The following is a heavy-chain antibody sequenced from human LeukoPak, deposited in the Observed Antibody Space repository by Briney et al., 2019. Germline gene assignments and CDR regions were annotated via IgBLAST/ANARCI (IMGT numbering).Heavy chain of an antibody. V-gene: IGHV4-39*01. Sequence: PSETLSLTCTVSGGSISSSSYYWGWIRQPPGKGLEWIGSIYYSGSTYYNPSLKSRVTISVDTSKNQFSLKLSSVTAADTAVYYCARLTSTYSSSDHYWGQGTLVTVSS. CDR3: ARLTSTYSSSDHY. CDR2: IYYSGST. J-gene: IGHJ4*02. D-gene: IGHD6-6*01. CDR1: GGSISSSSYY.